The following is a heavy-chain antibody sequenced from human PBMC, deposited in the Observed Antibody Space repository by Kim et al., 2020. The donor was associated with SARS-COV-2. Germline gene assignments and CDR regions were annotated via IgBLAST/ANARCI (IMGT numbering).Heavy chain of an antibody. CDR2: IYHSGST. V-gene: IGHV4-4*02. J-gene: IGHJ6*02. CDR1: GGSISSSNW. Sequence: SETLSLTCAVSGGSISSSNWWSWVRQPPGKGLEWIGEIYHSGSTNYNPSLKSRVTISVDKSKNQFSLKLSSVTAADTAVYYCARDLDSSSWYFDYYYYGMDVWAKGPRSPSP. D-gene: IGHD6-13*01. CDR3: ARDLDSSSWYFDYYYYGMDV.